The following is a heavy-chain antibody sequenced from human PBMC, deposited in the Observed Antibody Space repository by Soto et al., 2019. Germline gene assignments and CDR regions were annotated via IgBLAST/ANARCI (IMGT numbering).Heavy chain of an antibody. V-gene: IGHV4-59*01. D-gene: IGHD3-16*01. CDR1: GGSISSYY. J-gene: IGHJ4*02. CDR2: IYYSGST. CDR3: ARSRGGYFDY. Sequence: QVQLQESGPGLVKPSETLSLTCTVSGGSISSYYWSWIRQPPGKGLERIGYIYYSGSTNYNPSLKSRVPISVDTSKTQFSLKLSSVTAADTAVYYCARSRGGYFDYWGQGTLVTVSS.